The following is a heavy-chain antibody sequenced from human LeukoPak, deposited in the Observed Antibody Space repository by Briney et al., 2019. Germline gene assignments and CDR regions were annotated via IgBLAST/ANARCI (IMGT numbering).Heavy chain of an antibody. CDR3: ARNRGYSSGWYHSYYFDY. V-gene: IGHV3-30*01. J-gene: IGHJ4*02. Sequence: CYADSVKGRFTISRDNSKNTLYLQMNSLRAEDTAVYYCARNRGYSSGWYHSYYFDYWGQGTLVTVSS. D-gene: IGHD6-19*01.